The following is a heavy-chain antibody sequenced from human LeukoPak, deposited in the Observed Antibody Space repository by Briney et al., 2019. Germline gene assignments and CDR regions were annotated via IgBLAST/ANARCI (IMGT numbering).Heavy chain of an antibody. CDR1: GDSISIGSHF. CDR3: AREGRYYDILTGYYRRFDY. V-gene: IGHV4-61*02. CDR2: IYTTGST. Sequence: SQTLSLTCTVYGDSISIGSHFWSWIRQPAGKGLEWIVRIYTTGSTNYNPSLKSRVTISVDTSKNQFSLKLSSVTAADTAVYYCAREGRYYDILTGYYRRFDYWGQGTLVTVSS. D-gene: IGHD3-9*01. J-gene: IGHJ4*02.